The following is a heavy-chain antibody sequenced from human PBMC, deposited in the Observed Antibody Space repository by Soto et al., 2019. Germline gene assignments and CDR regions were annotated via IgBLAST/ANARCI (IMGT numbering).Heavy chain of an antibody. CDR1: GYTFTSYY. CDR2: INPSGGST. D-gene: IGHD3-10*01. V-gene: IGHV1-46*01. CDR3: AREVESDYGSGSYPLYYYGMDV. J-gene: IGHJ6*02. Sequence: GASVKVSCKASGYTFTSYYMHWVRQAPGQGLEWMGIINPSGGSTSYAQKFQGRVTMTRDTSTSTVYMELSSLRSEDTAVYYCAREVESDYGSGSYPLYYYGMDVWGQGTTVTAP.